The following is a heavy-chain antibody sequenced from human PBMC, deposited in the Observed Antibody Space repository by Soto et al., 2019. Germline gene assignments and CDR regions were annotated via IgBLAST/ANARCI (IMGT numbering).Heavy chain of an antibody. CDR1: GFTFNNYG. Sequence: QVQLVESGGGVVQPGTSLRLSCAASGFTFNNYGMHWVRQAPGTGLEWVAAISSHGSDKYYTDSVKGRLTISRDNSKNTLYLQMHSLRAEGTAVYYCAKDQGIAASHGIDWGQGTMVTVSS. CDR2: ISSHGSDK. J-gene: IGHJ3*01. CDR3: AKDQGIAASHGID. V-gene: IGHV3-30*18. D-gene: IGHD6-13*01.